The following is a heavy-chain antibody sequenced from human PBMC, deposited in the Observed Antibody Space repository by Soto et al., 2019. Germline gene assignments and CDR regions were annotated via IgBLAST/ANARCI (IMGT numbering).Heavy chain of an antibody. D-gene: IGHD3-22*01. Sequence: GGSLRLSCAASGFTFSSYGMHWVCQAPGKGLEWVAVISYDGSNKYYADSVKGRFTISRDNSKNTLYLQMNSLRAEDTAVYYCAKLDDSSGYSPFDYWGQGTLVTVSS. CDR1: GFTFSSYG. V-gene: IGHV3-30*18. J-gene: IGHJ4*02. CDR3: AKLDDSSGYSPFDY. CDR2: ISYDGSNK.